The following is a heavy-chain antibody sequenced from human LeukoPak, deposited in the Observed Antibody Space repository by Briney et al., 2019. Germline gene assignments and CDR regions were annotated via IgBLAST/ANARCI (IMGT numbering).Heavy chain of an antibody. CDR3: ARSHSLYYYDSSGPDAFDI. CDR2: IKQDGSEK. V-gene: IGHV3-7*01. CDR1: GFTLRNYW. J-gene: IGHJ3*02. Sequence: GGSLRLSCAASGFTLRNYWMTWVRQAPGKGLEWVANIKQDGSEKPYVDSVKGRFTTSRDNAKNSLYLQMNSLRAEDTAVYYCARSHSLYYYDSSGPDAFDIWGRGTMVTVSS. D-gene: IGHD3-22*01.